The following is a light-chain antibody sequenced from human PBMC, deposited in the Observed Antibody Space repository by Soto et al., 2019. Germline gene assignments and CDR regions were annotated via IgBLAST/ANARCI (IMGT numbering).Light chain of an antibody. CDR3: QTWGTGIVV. Sequence: QPVLTQSPSASASLGASVKLTCTLRSGHSSYAIAWHQQQPEKGPRYLMKLNSDGSHSKGDGIPDRFSGSSSGAERYLTISSLQSEDEADYYCQTWGTGIVVFGGGTKLTVL. J-gene: IGLJ2*01. CDR1: SGHSSYA. V-gene: IGLV4-69*01. CDR2: LNSDGSH.